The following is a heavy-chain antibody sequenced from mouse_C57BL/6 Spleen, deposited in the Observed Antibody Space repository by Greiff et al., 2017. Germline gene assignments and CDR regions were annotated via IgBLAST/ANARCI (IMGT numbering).Heavy chain of an antibody. CDR1: GFTFSSYG. D-gene: IGHD2-1*01. V-gene: IGHV5-6*01. CDR2: ISSGGSYT. Sequence: EVQVVESGGDLVKPGGSLKLSCAASGFTFSSYGMSWVRQTPDKRLEWVATISSGGSYTYYPNSVKGRFTISRDNAKNTLYLQMSSLKSEDTAMYYCARGDYGNYEGWYFDVWGTGTTVTVSS. J-gene: IGHJ1*03. CDR3: ARGDYGNYEGWYFDV.